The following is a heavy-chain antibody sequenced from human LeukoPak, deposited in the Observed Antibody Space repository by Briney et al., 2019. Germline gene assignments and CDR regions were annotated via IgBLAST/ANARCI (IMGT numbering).Heavy chain of an antibody. CDR2: ISWNSGSI. V-gene: IGHV3-9*01. Sequence: SGGSLRLSRAVSGFTCSMYAMAWVRQAPGKGLEWVSGISWNSGSIGYADSVKGRFTISRDNAKNSLYLQMNSLRAEDTALYYCAKGPDRGVATILNYFDYWGQGTLVTVSS. J-gene: IGHJ4*02. CDR1: GFTCSMYA. D-gene: IGHD5-12*01. CDR3: AKGPDRGVATILNYFDY.